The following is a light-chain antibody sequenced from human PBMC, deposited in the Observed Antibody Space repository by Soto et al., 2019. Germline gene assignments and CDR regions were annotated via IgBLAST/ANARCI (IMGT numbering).Light chain of an antibody. Sequence: EIVMTQSPATLSVSPGERATLSCRDSQSVRSNLAWYQQKPGQAPRLLIYGASSRATGIPDRFSGSGAGTEFTLTISRLEPEDFAVYYCQQYGSSTWTFGQGTKVDIK. CDR2: GAS. J-gene: IGKJ1*01. V-gene: IGKV3-20*01. CDR3: QQYGSSTWT. CDR1: QSVRSN.